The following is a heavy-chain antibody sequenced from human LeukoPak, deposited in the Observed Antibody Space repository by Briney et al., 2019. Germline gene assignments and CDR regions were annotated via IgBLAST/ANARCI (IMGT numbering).Heavy chain of an antibody. V-gene: IGHV4-39*01. J-gene: IGHJ4*02. CDR1: GGSISSGGYY. CDR2: IYYSGST. D-gene: IGHD2-2*02. Sequence: SETLSLTCTVSGGSISSGGYYWGWIRQPPGKGLEWIGSIYYSGSTYYNPSLKSRVTISVDTSKNQFSLKLSSVTAADTAVYYCARQYQLLYSYFDYWGQGTLVTVSS. CDR3: ARQYQLLYSYFDY.